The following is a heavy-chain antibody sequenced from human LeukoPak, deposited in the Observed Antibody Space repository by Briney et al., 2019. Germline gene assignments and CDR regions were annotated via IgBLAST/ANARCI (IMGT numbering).Heavy chain of an antibody. CDR3: AKPIAAAEANAFDI. Sequence: PGGSLRLSCAASGFTFRNYAMSWVRQAPGKGLEWVSAISGSGGSTYYADSVKGRFTISRDNSKNTLYLQMNSLRAEDTAVYYCAKPIAAAEANAFDIWGQGTMVTVSS. CDR1: GFTFRNYA. CDR2: ISGSGGST. V-gene: IGHV3-23*01. D-gene: IGHD6-13*01. J-gene: IGHJ3*02.